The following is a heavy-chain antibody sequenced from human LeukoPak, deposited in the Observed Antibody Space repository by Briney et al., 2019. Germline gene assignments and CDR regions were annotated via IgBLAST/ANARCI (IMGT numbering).Heavy chain of an antibody. V-gene: IGHV4-59*08. Sequence: SETLSLTCPVSGGSISSYYWSWIRQPPGKGLEWIGYIYYSGNTNYNPSLKSRLTISVDTAKNQFSLKMSSVTAADTAVYYCARHTYTVYGSYYFDNWGQGTLVTVSS. CDR1: GGSISSYY. D-gene: IGHD3-16*01. CDR3: ARHTYTVYGSYYFDN. J-gene: IGHJ4*02. CDR2: IYYSGNT.